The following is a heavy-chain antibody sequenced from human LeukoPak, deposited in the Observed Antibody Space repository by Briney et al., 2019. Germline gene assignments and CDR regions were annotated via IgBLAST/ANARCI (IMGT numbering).Heavy chain of an antibody. CDR1: GGTPSSHT. D-gene: IGHD1-26*01. Sequence: GASVKVSCKASGGTPSSHTFSWVRQAPGQGLEWMGRITPIIDSAKYAQNFQDRVTITADKSTSTVYMELSSLRSEDTAVYFCARVNLRGSQYNWFDPWGQGTLVTVSS. CDR2: ITPIIDSA. V-gene: IGHV1-69*08. CDR3: ARVNLRGSQYNWFDP. J-gene: IGHJ5*02.